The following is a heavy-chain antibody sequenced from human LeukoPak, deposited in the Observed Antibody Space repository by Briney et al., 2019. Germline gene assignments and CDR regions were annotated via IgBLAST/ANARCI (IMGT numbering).Heavy chain of an antibody. D-gene: IGHD2-21*01. CDR3: ARDTGNVVVIDVPQDAFDI. CDR2: ISAYNGNT. V-gene: IGHV1-18*01. Sequence: ASVKVSCKASGYTFTSYGISWVRQAPGQGLEWMGWISAYNGNTNYAQKLQGRVTMTTDASTSTAYMELRSLRSDDTAVYYCARDTGNVVVIDVPQDAFDIWGQGTMVTVSS. CDR1: GYTFTSYG. J-gene: IGHJ3*02.